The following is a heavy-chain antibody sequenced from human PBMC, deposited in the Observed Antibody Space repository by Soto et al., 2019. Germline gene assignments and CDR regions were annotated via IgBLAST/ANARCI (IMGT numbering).Heavy chain of an antibody. CDR3: ARHEISSSGYFDY. CDR1: GGSIRSSSYY. D-gene: IGHD6-6*01. Sequence: XXTLSLACTLSGGSIRSSSYYWGSFRHPPGKGLVWIGSIYYSGSTYYNPSLKSRVTISVDTSKNQFSLKLSSVPAADTAVYYCARHEISSSGYFDYWGQGTLVTVSS. CDR2: IYYSGST. J-gene: IGHJ4*02. V-gene: IGHV4-39*01.